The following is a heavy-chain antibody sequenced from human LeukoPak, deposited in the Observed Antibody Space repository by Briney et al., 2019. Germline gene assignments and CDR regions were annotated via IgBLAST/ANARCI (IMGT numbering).Heavy chain of an antibody. CDR2: IIPIFSTA. Sequence: ASVKVSCKASGGTFSSYAISWVRQAPGQGLEWMGGIIPIFSTANYAQKFQGRVTITADKSTSTAYMELSSLRSEDTAVYYCARSYYDSSGYYGYFDYWGQGTLVTVSS. J-gene: IGHJ4*02. CDR3: ARSYYDSSGYYGYFDY. D-gene: IGHD3-22*01. CDR1: GGTFSSYA. V-gene: IGHV1-69*06.